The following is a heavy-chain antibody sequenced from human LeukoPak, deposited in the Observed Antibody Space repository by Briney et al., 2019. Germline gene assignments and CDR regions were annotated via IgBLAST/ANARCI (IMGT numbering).Heavy chain of an antibody. CDR2: IGSNGGST. CDR1: GLGFGSYA. D-gene: IGHD6-13*01. CDR3: ARGSAEYSSSRSSGSYGIDV. Sequence: GGAPTLSYAHSGLGFGSYAIHWVRQAPAKELEPVSAIGSNGGSTYYADSVKGRFIISRDNSKNTLYLQMASLSPEDMAVYYCARGSAEYSSSRSSGSYGIDVWGQGTTVTVSS. J-gene: IGHJ6*02. V-gene: IGHV3-64*02.